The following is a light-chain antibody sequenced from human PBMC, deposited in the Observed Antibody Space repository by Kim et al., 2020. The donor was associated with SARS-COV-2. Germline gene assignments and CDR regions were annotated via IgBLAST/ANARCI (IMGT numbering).Light chain of an antibody. CDR1: SRRNYY. CDR3: NSRDSSGDHSWV. J-gene: IGLJ3*02. CDR2: DRN. V-gene: IGLV3-19*01. Sequence: LGQTVRITCQGDSRRNYYATWYQQKPEQAPVLVIYDRNTRPSGIPDRFSGSRSGNTASLTITGAQAEDEADYYCNSRDSSGDHSWVFGGGTQLTVL.